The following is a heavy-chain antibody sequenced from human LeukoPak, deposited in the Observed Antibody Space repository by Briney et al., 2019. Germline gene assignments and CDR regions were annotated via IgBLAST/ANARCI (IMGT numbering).Heavy chain of an antibody. CDR2: ISGSGGST. D-gene: IGHD3-3*01. CDR3: ARVATIFGLYYFDY. V-gene: IGHV3-23*01. Sequence: SGGSLRLSCAASGFTFSSYAMSWVRQAPGKGLEWVSAISGSGGSTYYADSVKGRFTISRDNSKNTLYLQMNSLRAEDTAVYYCARVATIFGLYYFDYWGQGTLVTVSS. J-gene: IGHJ4*02. CDR1: GFTFSSYA.